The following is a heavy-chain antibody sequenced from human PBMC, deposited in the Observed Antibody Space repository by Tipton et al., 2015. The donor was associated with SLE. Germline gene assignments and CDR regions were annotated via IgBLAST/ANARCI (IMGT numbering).Heavy chain of an antibody. CDR2: IEHDERTA. J-gene: IGHJ4*02. Sequence: SLRLSCEASGFNFGGYGIDWVRQAPGKGLGWVAFIEHDERTAYFADSVKGRFTISRDNSKSAVFLQMNSLRIDDTAVYYCARGRGYCAGGVCQYFDYWGQGTLVTVSS. V-gene: IGHV3-30*02. CDR3: ARGRGYCAGGVCQYFDY. CDR1: GFNFGGYG. D-gene: IGHD2-8*02.